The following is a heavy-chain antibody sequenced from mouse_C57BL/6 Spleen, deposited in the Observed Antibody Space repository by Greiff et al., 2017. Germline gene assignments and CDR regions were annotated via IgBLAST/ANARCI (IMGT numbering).Heavy chain of an antibody. CDR3: ATGYDGPAWFAY. CDR2: IHPNSGST. V-gene: IGHV1-64*01. CDR1: GYTFTSYW. J-gene: IGHJ3*01. Sequence: QVQLQQPGAELVKPGASVKLSCKASGYTFTSYWMHWVKQRPGQGLEWIGMIHPNSGSTNYNEKFKSKATLTVDKSSSTAYMQLSSLTSEDSAVYYCATGYDGPAWFAYWGQGTLVTVSA. D-gene: IGHD2-2*01.